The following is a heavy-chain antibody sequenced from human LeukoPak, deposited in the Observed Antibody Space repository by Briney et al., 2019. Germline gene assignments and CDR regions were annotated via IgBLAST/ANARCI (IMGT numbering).Heavy chain of an antibody. CDR1: GGAISGYY. Sequence: SETLSLTCSVSGGAISGYYRSWIREPPGKGLEWIGYIYCSGTTIYNPSLKSRLTISLDTSKNQFSLNLSSVTAADTAVYYCARDETHFYGSGSSNWFDPWGQGILVTVSP. J-gene: IGHJ5*02. V-gene: IGHV4-59*12. CDR2: IYCSGTT. CDR3: ARDETHFYGSGSSNWFDP. D-gene: IGHD3-10*01.